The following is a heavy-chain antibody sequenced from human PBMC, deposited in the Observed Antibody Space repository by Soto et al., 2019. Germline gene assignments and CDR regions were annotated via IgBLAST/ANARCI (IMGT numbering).Heavy chain of an antibody. CDR1: GGTFSSYA. CDR3: ARSQGSSTSLEIYYYYYYGMDV. J-gene: IGHJ6*02. D-gene: IGHD2-2*01. Sequence: QVQLVQSGAEVKKPGSSVKVSCKASGGTFSSYAISWVRQAPGQGLEWMGGLIPISGTANYAQKFQGRVTINADESTSTAYMELSSLRSEDTAVYYCARSQGSSTSLEIYYYYYYGMDVWGQGTTVTVSS. V-gene: IGHV1-69*01. CDR2: LIPISGTA.